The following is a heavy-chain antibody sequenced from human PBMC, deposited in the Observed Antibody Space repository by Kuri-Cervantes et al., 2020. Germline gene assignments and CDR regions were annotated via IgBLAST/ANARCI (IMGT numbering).Heavy chain of an antibody. V-gene: IGHV3-23*01. J-gene: IGHJ4*02. CDR2: ISDSGDRT. CDR3: TTEGYGGY. Sequence: GGSLRLSCAASGFTFSSNAMTWVRQAPGKGLEWVSSISDSGDRTYYADSMKGRFTISRDNSKNTLYLQMNSLKTEDTAVYYCTTEGYGGYWGQGTLVTVSS. CDR1: GFTFSSNA. D-gene: IGHD5-12*01.